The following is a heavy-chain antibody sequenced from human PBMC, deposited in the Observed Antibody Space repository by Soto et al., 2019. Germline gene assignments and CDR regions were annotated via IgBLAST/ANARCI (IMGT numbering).Heavy chain of an antibody. Sequence: PSETLSLTCTVSGCSISSYYWSWIRQPPGKGLEWIGYIYYSGSTNYNPSLKSRVTISVDTSKNQFSLKLSSVTAADTAVYYCARVHSSSWYSVYYYYYMDVWGKGTTVTVSS. V-gene: IGHV4-59*01. D-gene: IGHD6-13*01. J-gene: IGHJ6*03. CDR3: ARVHSSSWYSVYYYYYMDV. CDR2: IYYSGST. CDR1: GCSISSYY.